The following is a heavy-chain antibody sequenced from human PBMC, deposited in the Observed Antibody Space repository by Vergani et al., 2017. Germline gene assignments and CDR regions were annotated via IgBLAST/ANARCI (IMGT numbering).Heavy chain of an antibody. D-gene: IGHD3-3*01. CDR3: ARVGRFLEWLLSPWFDP. Sequence: QVQLVQSGAEVKKPGASVKVSCKASGYTFTGYYMHWVRQAPGQGLEWMGWINPNSGGTNYAQKFQGRVTMTRGASISTAYMELSRLGSYDTAVYYCARVGRFLEWLLSPWFDPWGQGTLVTVSS. CDR1: GYTFTGYY. J-gene: IGHJ5*02. V-gene: IGHV1-2*02. CDR2: INPNSGGT.